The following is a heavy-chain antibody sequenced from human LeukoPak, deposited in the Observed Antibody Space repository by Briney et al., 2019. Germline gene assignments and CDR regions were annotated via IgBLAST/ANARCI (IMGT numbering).Heavy chain of an antibody. CDR1: GFTFSSYG. CDR2: ISGSGGST. V-gene: IGHV3-23*01. D-gene: IGHD1-26*01. J-gene: IGHJ4*02. CDR3: ARDKVVGATHFDY. Sequence: GGSLRLSCAASGFTFSSYGMSWVRQAPGKGLEWVSAISGSGGSTYYADSVKGRFTISRDNSKNTLYLQMNSLRAEDTAVYYCARDKVVGATHFDYWGQGTLVTVSS.